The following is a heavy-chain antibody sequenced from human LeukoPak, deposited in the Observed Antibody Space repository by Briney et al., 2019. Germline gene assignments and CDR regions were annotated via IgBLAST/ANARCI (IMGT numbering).Heavy chain of an antibody. J-gene: IGHJ4*02. V-gene: IGHV1-69*05. Sequence: SVKVSCKASGGTFSSYAISWVRHAHGQGLEWMGGIIRIFGTANYAQKFQGRVTITTDESTGTAYMELSSLRSEDTAVYYCARESGSYLRYFDYWGQGTLVTVSS. CDR2: IIRIFGTA. D-gene: IGHD1-26*01. CDR3: ARESGSYLRYFDY. CDR1: GGTFSSYA.